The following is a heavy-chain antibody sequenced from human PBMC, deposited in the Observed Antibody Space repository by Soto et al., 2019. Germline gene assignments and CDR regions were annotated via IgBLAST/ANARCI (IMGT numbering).Heavy chain of an antibody. J-gene: IGHJ4*02. Sequence: SLRGSSRPSGFTFSTYWMSWVRQAPGKGLEWVANIKQDGSEKYYVDSVKGRFTISRDNAKNSLYLQMNSLRAEDTAVYYCAKSPSYYGDFDYWGQGT. CDR1: GFTFSTYW. D-gene: IGHD4-17*01. V-gene: IGHV3-7*01. CDR3: AKSPSYYGDFDY. CDR2: IKQDGSEK.